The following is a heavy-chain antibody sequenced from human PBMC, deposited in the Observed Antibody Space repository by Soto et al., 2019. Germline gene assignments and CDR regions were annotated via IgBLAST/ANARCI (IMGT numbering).Heavy chain of an antibody. D-gene: IGHD1-26*01. CDR2: IYYSGST. CDR1: GGSISSYY. Sequence: PSETLSLTCTVSGGSISSYYWSWIRQPPGKGLEWIGYIYYSGSTNYNPSLKSRVTISVDTSKNQFSLKLSSVTAADTAVYYCAKHSGSYQHPYYFDYWGQGTLVTVSS. J-gene: IGHJ4*02. CDR3: AKHSGSYQHPYYFDY. V-gene: IGHV4-59*01.